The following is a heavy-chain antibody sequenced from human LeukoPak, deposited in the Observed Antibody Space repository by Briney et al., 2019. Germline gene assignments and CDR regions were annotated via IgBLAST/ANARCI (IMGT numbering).Heavy chain of an antibody. CDR3: ARDHAYRADY. D-gene: IGHD2-2*01. Sequence: GGSLRLSCAASGSTFSNDWMCWVRQAPGKGLEWAANINQDESKKYYADSVKGRFTISRDNAKNSLYLQMSSLTAEDTAIYYCARDHAYRADYWGQGTLVTVSS. CDR2: INQDESKK. V-gene: IGHV3-7*01. CDR1: GSTFSNDW. J-gene: IGHJ4*02.